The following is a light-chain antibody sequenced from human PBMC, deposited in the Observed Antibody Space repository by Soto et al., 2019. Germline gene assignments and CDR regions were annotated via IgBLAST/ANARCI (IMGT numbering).Light chain of an antibody. Sequence: QSVLTQPPSASGTPGQRVTISCSGSSSHIGSNFIYWYQQLPGTAPKLLIYRNNERPSGVPDRFSGSKSGTSASLAISGLRSEDEADYHCAAWDDSLSGVVFGGGTKLTVL. CDR2: RNN. J-gene: IGLJ2*01. CDR1: SSHIGSNF. V-gene: IGLV1-47*01. CDR3: AAWDDSLSGVV.